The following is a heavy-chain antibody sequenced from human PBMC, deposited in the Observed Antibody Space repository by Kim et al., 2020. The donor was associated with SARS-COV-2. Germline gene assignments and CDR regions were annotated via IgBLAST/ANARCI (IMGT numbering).Heavy chain of an antibody. Sequence: SETLSLTCTVSGGSISSGDYYWSWIRQPPGKGLEWIGYIYYSGSTYYNPSLKSRVTISVDTSKNQFSLKLSSVTAADTAEYYCARFVGWLVVGGFDYWGQGTLVTVSS. V-gene: IGHV4-30-4*01. CDR3: ARFVGWLVVGGFDY. CDR2: IYYSGST. D-gene: IGHD6-19*01. CDR1: GGSISSGDYY. J-gene: IGHJ4*02.